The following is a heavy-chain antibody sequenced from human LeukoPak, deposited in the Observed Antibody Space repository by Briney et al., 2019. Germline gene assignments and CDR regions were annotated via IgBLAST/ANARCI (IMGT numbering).Heavy chain of an antibody. CDR2: IKQDGSEK. D-gene: IGHD3-22*01. CDR3: ARDYPRRYYYSDSSGYYQGFDY. Sequence: QPGGSLRLSCAASGFTFSSYWMSWVRQAPGNGREGVVNIKQDGSEKYYVDSVKGRFTISRDNAKNSLYLQMNSLRAEDTAVYYCARDYPRRYYYSDSSGYYQGFDYWGQGTLVTVSS. J-gene: IGHJ4*02. CDR1: GFTFSSYW. V-gene: IGHV3-7*01.